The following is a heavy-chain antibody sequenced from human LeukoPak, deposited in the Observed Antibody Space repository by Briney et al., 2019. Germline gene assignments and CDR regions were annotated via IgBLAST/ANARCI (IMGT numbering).Heavy chain of an antibody. CDR2: IWYDGSNK. J-gene: IGHJ4*02. Sequence: GRSLRLSCAASGFTFSSYGMHWVRQAPGKGLEWVAVIWYDGSNKYYADSVKGRFTISRDNSKNTLYLQMNSLRAEDTAVYYWARTPYSNYERDYGDKYYFDYWGQGTLVTVSS. V-gene: IGHV3-33*01. D-gene: IGHD4-11*01. CDR1: GFTFSSYG. CDR3: ARTPYSNYERDYGDKYYFDY.